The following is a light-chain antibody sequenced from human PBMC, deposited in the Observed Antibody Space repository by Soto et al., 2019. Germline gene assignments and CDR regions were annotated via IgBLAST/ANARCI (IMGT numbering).Light chain of an antibody. CDR1: LSNIGSNF. CDR2: GNN. V-gene: IGLV1-47*01. Sequence: QAVVTQPPSASGTPGQRVTISCSGSLSNIGSNFIYWYQQLPGSAPKLLINGNNERPSGVPDRFSGSKSGTSASLAISGLRSEDEADYHCAAWDDSLRGVVFGGGTKLTVL. J-gene: IGLJ2*01. CDR3: AAWDDSLRGVV.